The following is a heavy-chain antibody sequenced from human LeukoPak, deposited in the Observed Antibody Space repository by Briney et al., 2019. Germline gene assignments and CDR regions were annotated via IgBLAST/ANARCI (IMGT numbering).Heavy chain of an antibody. D-gene: IGHD3-22*01. V-gene: IGHV1-69*04. CDR1: GGTFSSYA. Sequence: SVKVSCKASGGTFSSYAISWVRQAPGQGLEWMGRIIPILGIANYAQKFQGRVTITADKSTSTAYMELSSLRSEDTAVYYCNYYYDSSGYSTGGHYYYYYGMDIWGQGTTVTVSS. CDR2: IIPILGIA. J-gene: IGHJ6*02. CDR3: NYYYDSSGYSTGGHYYYYYGMDI.